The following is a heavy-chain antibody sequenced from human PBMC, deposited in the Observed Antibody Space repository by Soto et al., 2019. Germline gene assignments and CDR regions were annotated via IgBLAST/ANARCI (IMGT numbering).Heavy chain of an antibody. CDR3: TVDTYGPDY. CDR1: GFTFSGSA. D-gene: IGHD2-8*01. CDR2: IVVGSGKA. Sequence: QVQLVQSGPEVRKPGDSVTVSCKTSGFTFSGSAVQWVRQIRGQGLEWIGWIVVGSGKAKYAPKFQQRVTISRDKSTNTAYLEVNSLRHGDTAIYYCTVDTYGPDYXG. J-gene: IGHJ4*01. V-gene: IGHV1-58*01.